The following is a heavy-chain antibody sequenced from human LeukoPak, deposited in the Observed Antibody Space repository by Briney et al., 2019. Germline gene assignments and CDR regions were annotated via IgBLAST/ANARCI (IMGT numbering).Heavy chain of an antibody. CDR3: ARGNDTSGHPLDY. J-gene: IGHJ4*02. CDR1: GGSIRSSSYY. D-gene: IGHD3-22*01. Sequence: SETLSLTCTVSGGSIRSSSYYWGRIRQPPGKGLEWIGSNYYSGNTYYNPSLKSRVTISVDTSKNQFSLKLSSVTAADTAVYYCARGNDTSGHPLDYWAQGALVTVSS. CDR2: NYYSGNT. V-gene: IGHV4-39*01.